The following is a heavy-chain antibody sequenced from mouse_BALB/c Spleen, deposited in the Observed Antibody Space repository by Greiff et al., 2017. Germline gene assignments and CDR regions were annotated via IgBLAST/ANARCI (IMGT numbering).Heavy chain of an antibody. Sequence: QVQLQQSGAELVRPGTSVKVSCKASGYAFTNYLIEWVKQRPGQGLEWIGVINPGSGGTNYNEKFKGKATLTADKSSSTAYMQLSSLTSDDSAVYFCAREGSMITTGYFDYWGQGTTLTVSS. CDR1: GYAFTNYL. J-gene: IGHJ2*01. CDR2: INPGSGGT. V-gene: IGHV1-54*01. D-gene: IGHD2-4*01. CDR3: AREGSMITTGYFDY.